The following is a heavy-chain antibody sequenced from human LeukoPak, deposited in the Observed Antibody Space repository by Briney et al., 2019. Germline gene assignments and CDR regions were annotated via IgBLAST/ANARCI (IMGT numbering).Heavy chain of an antibody. Sequence: GASVKVSCKASGYTFTSYGISWVRQAPGQGLEWMGWISAYNGNTNYAQKLQGRVTMTTDTSTSTAYMELRSLRSDDTAVYYCASGGAWDTAMVQSDYWGQGTLVTVSS. CDR1: GYTFTSYG. J-gene: IGHJ4*02. D-gene: IGHD5-18*01. CDR2: ISAYNGNT. CDR3: ASGGAWDTAMVQSDY. V-gene: IGHV1-18*01.